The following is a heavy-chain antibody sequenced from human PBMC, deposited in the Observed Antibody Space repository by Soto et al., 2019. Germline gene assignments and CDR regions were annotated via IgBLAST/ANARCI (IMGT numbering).Heavy chain of an antibody. CDR1: GFTFSIYS. J-gene: IGHJ6*01. CDR3: ARLVGATAYYYYGMDV. CDR2: ISGSSRTI. V-gene: IGHV3-48*02. Sequence: GSLRLSCAASGFTFSIYSMNWVRQAPGKGLEWVSYISGSSRTIYYADSVKGRFTISRDNAKNSLYLQMSSLRDEDTAVYFCARLVGATAYYYYGMDVWGQGTTVTVSS. D-gene: IGHD1-26*01.